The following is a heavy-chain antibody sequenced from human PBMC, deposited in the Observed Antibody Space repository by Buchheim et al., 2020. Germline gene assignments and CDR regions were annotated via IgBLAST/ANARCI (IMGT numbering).Heavy chain of an antibody. CDR2: ISYDGSNK. J-gene: IGHJ6*02. D-gene: IGHD2-8*01. CDR1: GFTFSSYG. CDR3: AKDVNPLRYYYYGMDV. Sequence: QVQLVESGGGVVQPGRSLRLSCAASGFTFSSYGMHWVRQAPGKGLEWVAVISYDGSNKYYADSVKGRFTISRDNSKNTLYLQMNSLRAEDTAVYYCAKDVNPLRYYYYGMDVWGQGTT. V-gene: IGHV3-30*18.